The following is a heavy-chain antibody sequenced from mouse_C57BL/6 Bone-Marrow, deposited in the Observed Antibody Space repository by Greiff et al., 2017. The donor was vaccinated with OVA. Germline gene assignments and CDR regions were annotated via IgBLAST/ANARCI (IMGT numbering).Heavy chain of an antibody. J-gene: IGHJ2*01. Sequence: EVQGVESGGGLVQPGGSLSLSCAASGFTFTDYYMSWVRQPPGKALEWLGFIRNKANGYTTEYSASVKGRFTISRDNSQSILYRQMNALRAEDSATYYCARERFYSNYYFDYWGQGTTLTVSS. CDR2: IRNKANGYTT. CDR3: ARERFYSNYYFDY. CDR1: GFTFTDYY. V-gene: IGHV7-3*01. D-gene: IGHD2-5*01.